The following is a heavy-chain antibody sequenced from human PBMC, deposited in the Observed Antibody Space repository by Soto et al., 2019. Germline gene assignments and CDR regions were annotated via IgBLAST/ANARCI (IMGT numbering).Heavy chain of an antibody. Sequence: GQGLEWMGRISAYNGNTNYAQELQGRVTMTTDTSTSTAYMELRSLRSDDTAVYYCARVVGALGHWFDPWGQGTLVTVSS. CDR3: ARVVGALGHWFDP. CDR2: ISAYNGNT. J-gene: IGHJ5*02. V-gene: IGHV1-18*01. D-gene: IGHD1-26*01.